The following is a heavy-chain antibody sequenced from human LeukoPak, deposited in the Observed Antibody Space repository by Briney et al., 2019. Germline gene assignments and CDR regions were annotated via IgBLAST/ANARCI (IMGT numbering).Heavy chain of an antibody. J-gene: IGHJ4*02. D-gene: IGHD3-22*01. CDR3: ARDFSDYYDSHALGY. Sequence: SETLSLTCTVSGGSISSYYWSWIRQPPGKGLEWIGYIYYSGSTNYNPSLKSRVTISVDTSKNQFSLKLSSVTAADTAVYYCARDFSDYYDSHALGYWGQGTLVIVSS. V-gene: IGHV4-59*01. CDR1: GGSISSYY. CDR2: IYYSGST.